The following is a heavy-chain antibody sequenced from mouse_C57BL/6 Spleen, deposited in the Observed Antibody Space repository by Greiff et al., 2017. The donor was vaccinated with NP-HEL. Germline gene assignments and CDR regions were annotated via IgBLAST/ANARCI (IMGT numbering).Heavy chain of an antibody. D-gene: IGHD1-1*01. CDR3: ARWAYGSSYEGHFDY. CDR2: IDPSDSET. V-gene: IGHV1-52*01. CDR1: GYTFTSYW. J-gene: IGHJ2*01. Sequence: QVQLQQPGAELVRPGSSVKLSCKASGYTFTSYWMHWVKQRPIQGLEWIGNIDPSDSETHYNQKFKDKATLTVDKSSSTAYMQLSSLTSEDSAVYYCARWAYGSSYEGHFDYWGQGTTLTVSS.